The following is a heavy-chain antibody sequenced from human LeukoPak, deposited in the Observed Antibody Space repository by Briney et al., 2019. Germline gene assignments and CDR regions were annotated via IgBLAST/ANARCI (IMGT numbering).Heavy chain of an antibody. CDR1: GFTFSDYY. D-gene: IGHD3-3*01. V-gene: IGHV3-11*04. Sequence: GESLKISCAASGFTFSDYYMSWIRQAPGKGLEWVSYISSSGSTIYYADSVKGRFTISRDNAKNSLYLQMNSLRAEDTAVYYCARLYYDFWSGYYRSPDAFDIWGQGTMVTVSS. CDR3: ARLYYDFWSGYYRSPDAFDI. CDR2: ISSSGSTI. J-gene: IGHJ3*02.